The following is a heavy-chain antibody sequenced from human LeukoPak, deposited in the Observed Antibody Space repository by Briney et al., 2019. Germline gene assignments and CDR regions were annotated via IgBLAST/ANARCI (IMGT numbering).Heavy chain of an antibody. CDR1: GFTFRDYY. J-gene: IGHJ6*03. CDR2: ISSSGSTI. D-gene: IGHD6-25*01. CDR3: ARFAAGGSYYYYMDV. Sequence: GGSLRLSCAASGFTFRDYYMSWIRQAPGKGLEWVSYISSSGSTIYYADSVKGRFTISRDNAKNSLYLQMNSLRADDTAVYYCARFAAGGSYYYYMDVWGKGTTVTVSS. V-gene: IGHV3-11*04.